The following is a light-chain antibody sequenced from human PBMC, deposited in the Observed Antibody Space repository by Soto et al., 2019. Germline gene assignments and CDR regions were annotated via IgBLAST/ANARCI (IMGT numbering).Light chain of an antibody. Sequence: QSALTQPASVSGSPGQSITISCTGTSSDVGGYNYVSWYQQYPGKAPKLTIYEVSNRPSGVSNRFSGSKSGNTASLTISGLQAEDEADYYCSSYTSSSTYVFGTGTKLTVL. J-gene: IGLJ1*01. V-gene: IGLV2-14*01. CDR1: SSDVGGYNY. CDR3: SSYTSSSTYV. CDR2: EVS.